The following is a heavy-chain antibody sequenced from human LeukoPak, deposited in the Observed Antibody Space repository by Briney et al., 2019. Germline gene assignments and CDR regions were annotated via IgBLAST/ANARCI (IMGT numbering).Heavy chain of an antibody. CDR3: ARDFSGYSSSWARDYYYYYYMDV. V-gene: IGHV3-21*01. Sequence: PGGSLRLSCAASGFTSSSYSMNWVRQAPGKGLEWVSSISSSSSYIYYADSVKGRFTISRDNAKNSLYLQMNSLRAEDTAVYYCARDFSGYSSSWARDYYYYYYMDVWGKGTTVTVSS. CDR2: ISSSSSYI. D-gene: IGHD6-13*01. J-gene: IGHJ6*03. CDR1: GFTSSSYS.